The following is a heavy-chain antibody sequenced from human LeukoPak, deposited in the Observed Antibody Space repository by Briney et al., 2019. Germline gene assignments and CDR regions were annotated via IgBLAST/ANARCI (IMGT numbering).Heavy chain of an antibody. Sequence: ASVKVSCKTSGGTFSDFAFSWVRQAPGQGLEWMGRIIPIFGATSYAQNFQGRVSITTDESTSTAYMELSSLRSEDTAVYYCARGYCSGDSCFHDAFDIWGQGTMVTVPS. V-gene: IGHV1-69*05. J-gene: IGHJ3*02. CDR2: IIPIFGAT. D-gene: IGHD2-15*01. CDR3: ARGYCSGDSCFHDAFDI. CDR1: GGTFSDFA.